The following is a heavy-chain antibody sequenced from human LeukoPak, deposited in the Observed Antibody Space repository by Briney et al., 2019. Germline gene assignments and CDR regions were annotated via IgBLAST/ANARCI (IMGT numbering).Heavy chain of an antibody. CDR3: ARRIEALYNWFDP. Sequence: SETLSLTCTVSGGSISSYYWSWIRQPPGKGLEWIGYIYTSGSTNYNPSLKSRVTISVDTSKNQFSLKLSSVTAADTAVYYCARRIEALYNWFDPWGQGTLVTVSS. CDR1: GGSISSYY. V-gene: IGHV4-4*09. J-gene: IGHJ5*02. CDR2: IYTSGST. D-gene: IGHD6-6*01.